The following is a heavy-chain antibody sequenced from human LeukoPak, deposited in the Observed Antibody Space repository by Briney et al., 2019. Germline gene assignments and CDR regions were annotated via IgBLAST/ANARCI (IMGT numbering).Heavy chain of an antibody. Sequence: PGGSLRLSCEASGFSFSSYWMTWVRQPPGKGPEWVANIKQDESERYSVDSVKGRFTISRDNAKSSLYLQMNSLRAEDTAVYYCARADIGGWLVLISRKHDYWGQGTLVTVSS. CDR2: IKQDESER. J-gene: IGHJ4*02. D-gene: IGHD6-19*01. V-gene: IGHV3-7*01. CDR1: GFSFSSYW. CDR3: ARADIGGWLVLISRKHDY.